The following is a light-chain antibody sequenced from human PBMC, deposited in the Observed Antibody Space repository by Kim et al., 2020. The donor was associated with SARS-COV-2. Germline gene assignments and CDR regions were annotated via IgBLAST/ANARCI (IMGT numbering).Light chain of an antibody. CDR3: QVCDSGVV. V-gene: IGLV3-21*04. CDR2: YDS. Sequence: VSMDPGKTARITCGGNNIGSKSVHWYQQKPGQAPVLVIYYDSDRPSGIPERFSGSNSGNTATLTISRVEAGDEADYYCQVCDSGVVFGGGTQLTVL. J-gene: IGLJ2*01. CDR1: NIGSKS.